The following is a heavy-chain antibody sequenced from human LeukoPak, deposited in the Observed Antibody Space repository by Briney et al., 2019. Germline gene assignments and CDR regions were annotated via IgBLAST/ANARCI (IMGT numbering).Heavy chain of an antibody. J-gene: IGHJ4*02. D-gene: IGHD2-2*01. V-gene: IGHV4-39*01. CDR2: IYYSGST. CDR1: GGSISSSSYY. Sequence: SETLSLTCTVSGGSISSSSYYWGWIRQPPGKGLECIGSIYYSGSTYYNPSLKSRVTISVDTSKNQFSLKLSSVTAADTAVYYCARSEIVVVPAAILGVGYWGQGTLVTVSS. CDR3: ARSEIVVVPAAILGVGY.